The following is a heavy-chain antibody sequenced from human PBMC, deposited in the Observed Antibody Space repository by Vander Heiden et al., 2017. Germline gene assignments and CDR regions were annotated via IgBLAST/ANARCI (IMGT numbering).Heavy chain of an antibody. CDR2: ISWNSHSI. CDR3: AKGSDYYDSSGYLDY. V-gene: IGHV3-9*01. Sequence: EVQVVESGGGLVQPGRSLRLSCAASGFTFDDYAMHWVRQAPGKGLEWVSGISWNSHSIGYADSVKGRFTISRDNAKNSLYLQMNSLRAEDTALYYCAKGSDYYDSSGYLDYWGQGTVVTVSS. CDR1: GFTFDDYA. J-gene: IGHJ4*02. D-gene: IGHD3-22*01.